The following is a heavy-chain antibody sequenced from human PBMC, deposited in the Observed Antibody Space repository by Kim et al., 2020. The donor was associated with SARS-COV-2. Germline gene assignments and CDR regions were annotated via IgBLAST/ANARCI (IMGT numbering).Heavy chain of an antibody. D-gene: IGHD1-26*01. Sequence: SETLSLTCTVSGGSISSYYWSWIRQPPGKGLEWIGYIYYSGSTNYNPSLKSRVTISVDTSKNQFSLKLSSVTAADTAVYYCARALELRRGSYHFDYWGQGTLVTVSS. CDR2: IYYSGST. J-gene: IGHJ4*02. CDR3: ARALELRRGSYHFDY. CDR1: GGSISSYY. V-gene: IGHV4-59*01.